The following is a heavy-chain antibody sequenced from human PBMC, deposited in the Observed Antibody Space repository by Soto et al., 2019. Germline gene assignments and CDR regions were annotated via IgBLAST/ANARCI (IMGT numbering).Heavy chain of an antibody. J-gene: IGHJ4*02. CDR2: IYYSGST. D-gene: IGHD1-26*01. CDR3: AGIYSGSPGGTLRY. V-gene: IGHV4-31*03. Sequence: QVQLQESGPGLVKPSQTLSLTCTVSGGSISIGGYYWSWIRQHPGKGLEWIGYIYYSGSTYYNPSLNSRDTISVDKSKNQFSLKLSSVTAADTAMYYCAGIYSGSPGGTLRYWGQGTLVTVSS. CDR1: GGSISIGGYY.